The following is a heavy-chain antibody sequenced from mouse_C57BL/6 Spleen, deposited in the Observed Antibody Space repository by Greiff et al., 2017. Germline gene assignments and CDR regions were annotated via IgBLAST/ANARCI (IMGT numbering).Heavy chain of an antibody. Sequence: VKLQESGAELVKPGASVKISCKASGYAFSSYWMNWVKQRPGKGLEWIGQIYPGDGDTNYNGKFKGKATLTADKSSSTAYMQRSSLTSEDSAVYFCARSYGNFPYYYAMDYWGQGTSLTVSS. V-gene: IGHV1-80*01. D-gene: IGHD2-1*01. CDR1: GYAFSSYW. CDR3: ARSYGNFPYYYAMDY. CDR2: IYPGDGDT. J-gene: IGHJ4*01.